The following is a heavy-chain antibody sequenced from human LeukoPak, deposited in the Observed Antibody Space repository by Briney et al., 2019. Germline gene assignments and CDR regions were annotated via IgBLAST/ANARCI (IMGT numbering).Heavy chain of an antibody. J-gene: IGHJ6*03. V-gene: IGHV3-21*01. Sequence: PSETLSLTCTVSGDSISSTNYYWGWVRQAPGKGLEWVSSIDSGSSYIYYADSVKGRFTISRDNSKNTLYLQMNSLRAEDTAVYYCARTDSYSGSPYDMDVWGKGTTVTISS. CDR1: GDSISSTNYY. CDR2: IDSGSSYI. D-gene: IGHD1-26*01. CDR3: ARTDSYSGSPYDMDV.